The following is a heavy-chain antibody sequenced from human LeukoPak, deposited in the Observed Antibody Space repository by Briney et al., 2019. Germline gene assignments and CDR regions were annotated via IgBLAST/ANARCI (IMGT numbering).Heavy chain of an antibody. V-gene: IGHV3-53*01. Sequence: GGSLRLSCTASGFTVSSNYMSLVRQAPGKGLEWVSVIYSGGSTYYADSVKGRFTISRDNSKNTLYLQMNSLRAEDTAVYYCARALAVASYFDYWGQGTLVTVSS. J-gene: IGHJ4*02. CDR2: IYSGGST. D-gene: IGHD6-19*01. CDR1: GFTVSSNY. CDR3: ARALAVASYFDY.